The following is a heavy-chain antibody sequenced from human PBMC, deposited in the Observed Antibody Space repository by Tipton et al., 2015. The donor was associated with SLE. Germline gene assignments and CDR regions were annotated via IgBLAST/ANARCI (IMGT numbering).Heavy chain of an antibody. D-gene: IGHD2-21*01. J-gene: IGHJ2*01. CDR2: IYPGDSDT. CDR3: ARSRIPSWYFDL. CDR1: GYRFTSYW. Sequence: QSGPEVKKPGESLKISCKGSGYRFTSYWIGWVRQMPGKGLELMGIIYPGDSDTRYSPFFQGQVTISADKFNSTAYLQWSSLKASDSAMYYCARSRIPSWYFDLWGRGTLVSVSS. V-gene: IGHV5-51*03.